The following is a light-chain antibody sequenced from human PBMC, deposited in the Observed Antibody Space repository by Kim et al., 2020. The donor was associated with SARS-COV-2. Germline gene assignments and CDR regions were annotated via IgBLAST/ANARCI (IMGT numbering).Light chain of an antibody. CDR2: RNN. CDR1: SNNVDYQG. V-gene: IGLV10-54*01. CDR3: SAWDSSLSAWV. Sequence: QAGLTQPPSVSKGLRQTATLTCTGNSNNVDYQGAAWLQQHQGHPPKLLSYRNNNRPSGISERFSASRSGNTASLTITGLQPEDEADYYCSAWDSSLSAWVFGGWTQMTVL. J-gene: IGLJ3*02.